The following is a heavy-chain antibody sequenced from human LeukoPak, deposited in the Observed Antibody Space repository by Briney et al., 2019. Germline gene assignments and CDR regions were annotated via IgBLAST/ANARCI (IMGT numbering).Heavy chain of an antibody. CDR3: ARAGARKRHYYYYMDV. CDR1: GFTFSDYY. CDR2: LSSSGNTI. V-gene: IGHV3-11*04. D-gene: IGHD6-6*01. J-gene: IGHJ6*03. Sequence: GGSLRLSCAASGFTFSDYYMNWIRQAPGKGLEWVSYLSSSGNTIYYADSVKGRFTISRDNAKNSLYLQMNSLRAEDTAVYYCARAGARKRHYYYYMDVWGKGTTVTVSS.